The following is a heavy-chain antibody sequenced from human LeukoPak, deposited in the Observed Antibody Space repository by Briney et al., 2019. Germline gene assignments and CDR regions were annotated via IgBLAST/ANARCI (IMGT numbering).Heavy chain of an antibody. V-gene: IGHV4-59*12. Sequence: SETLSLTCTVSGGSISGYYWSWIRQPPGKGLEWIGYIYYSGSTYYNPSLKSRVTISVDTSKNQFSLKLSSVTAADTAVYYCARDRGIVVVPAAIQRYNWFDPWGQGTLVTVSS. CDR1: GGSISGYY. D-gene: IGHD2-2*02. CDR2: IYYSGST. CDR3: ARDRGIVVVPAAIQRYNWFDP. J-gene: IGHJ5*02.